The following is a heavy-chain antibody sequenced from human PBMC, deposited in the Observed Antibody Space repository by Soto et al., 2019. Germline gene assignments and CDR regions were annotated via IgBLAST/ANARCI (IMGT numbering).Heavy chain of an antibody. CDR1: GFTFSSCA. CDR3: AKLPGIAAAGTFDY. Sequence: EVQLLESGGGLVQPGGSLRLSCVASGFTFSSCAMTWVRQAPGKGLEWVSVISGSGSSTYSADSVKGRFTISRDNSKNTLYLEMNSLRADDTAVYYCAKLPGIAAAGTFDYWVQGTLVTVSS. D-gene: IGHD6-13*01. J-gene: IGHJ4*02. CDR2: ISGSGSST. V-gene: IGHV3-23*01.